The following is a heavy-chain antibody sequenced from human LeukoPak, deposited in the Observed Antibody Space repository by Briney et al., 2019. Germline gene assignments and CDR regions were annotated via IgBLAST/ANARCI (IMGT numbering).Heavy chain of an antibody. CDR1: GYTLTELS. V-gene: IGHV1-24*01. Sequence: ASVKVSCEVSGYTLTELSMHWVRQAPGKGLEWMGGFDPEDGETIYAQKFQGRVTMTEDTSTDTAYMELSSLRSEDTAVYYCATDRIRTYYFDYWGQGTLVTVSS. D-gene: IGHD5-18*01. CDR2: FDPEDGET. CDR3: ATDRIRTYYFDY. J-gene: IGHJ4*02.